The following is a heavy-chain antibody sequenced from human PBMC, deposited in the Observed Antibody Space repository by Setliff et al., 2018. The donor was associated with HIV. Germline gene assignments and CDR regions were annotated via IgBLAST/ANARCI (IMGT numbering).Heavy chain of an antibody. V-gene: IGHV1-69-2*01. CDR3: TRSSSDWIQVRFDP. D-gene: IGHD6-19*01. Sequence: ASVKVSCKVSGYTFTDYYMHWVQQAPGKGLEWMGLVDPEDGETIYAEKFQGRVTITADTSTSTVYMELRNLRSDDTAVYFCTRSSSDWIQVRFDPWGQGTLVTVSS. CDR1: GYTFTDYY. J-gene: IGHJ5*02. CDR2: VDPEDGET.